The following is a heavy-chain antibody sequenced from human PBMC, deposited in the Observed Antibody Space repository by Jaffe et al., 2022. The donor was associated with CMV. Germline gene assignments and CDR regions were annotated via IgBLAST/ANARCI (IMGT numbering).Heavy chain of an antibody. J-gene: IGHJ5*02. V-gene: IGHV4-39*01. CDR1: GGSISSSSYY. Sequence: QLQLQESGPGLVKPSETLSLTCTVSGGSISSSSYYWGWIRQPPGKGLEWIGSIYYSGSTYYNPSLKSRVTISVDTSKNQFSLKLSSVTAADTAVYYCARHTCSSTSCYGAGHWFDPWGQGTLVTVSS. CDR3: ARHTCSSTSCYGAGHWFDP. D-gene: IGHD2-2*01. CDR2: IYYSGST.